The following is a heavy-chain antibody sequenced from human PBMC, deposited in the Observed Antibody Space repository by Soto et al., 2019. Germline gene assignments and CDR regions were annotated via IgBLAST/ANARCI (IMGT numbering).Heavy chain of an antibody. J-gene: IGHJ4*02. CDR2: INHSGST. CDR1: GGSFSGYY. CDR3: ALTGVVTAITAFDY. D-gene: IGHD2-21*02. Sequence: QVQLQQWGAGLLKPSETLSLTCAVYGGSFSGYYWSWIRQPPGKGLEWIGEINHSGSTNYNPSLRSRVPISVDPSKNQFSLKLSSVTAADTAVYYCALTGVVTAITAFDYWGQGTLVTVSS. V-gene: IGHV4-34*01.